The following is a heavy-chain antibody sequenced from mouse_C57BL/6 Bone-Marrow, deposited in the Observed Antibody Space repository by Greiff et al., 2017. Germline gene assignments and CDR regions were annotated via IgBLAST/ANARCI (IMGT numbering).Heavy chain of an antibody. Sequence: VQLQQSGTVLARPGASVKMSCKTSGYTFTSYWMHWVKQRPGQGLEWIGAIYPGNSDTSYNQKFKGKAKLTAVTSASTAYMELSSLTNEDSAVYYCTRLGALGRAYYYAMDYWGQGTSVTVSS. V-gene: IGHV1-5*01. D-gene: IGHD4-1*01. CDR2: IYPGNSDT. CDR1: GYTFTSYW. CDR3: TRLGALGRAYYYAMDY. J-gene: IGHJ4*01.